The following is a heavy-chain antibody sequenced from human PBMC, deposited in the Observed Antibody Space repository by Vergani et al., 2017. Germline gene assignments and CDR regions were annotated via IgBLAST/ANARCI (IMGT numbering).Heavy chain of an antibody. Sequence: QVQLQQWGAGLLKPSETLSLTCAVYGGSFSGYYWSWIRQPPGKGLEWIGEINHRGSTNYNPSLKSRVTISVDTSKNQFSLKLSSVTAADTAVYYCARLKQLRAGDYYYYMDVWGKGTTVTVSS. CDR2: INHRGST. J-gene: IGHJ6*03. CDR3: ARLKQLRAGDYYYYMDV. V-gene: IGHV4-34*01. CDR1: GGSFSGYY. D-gene: IGHD5-12*01.